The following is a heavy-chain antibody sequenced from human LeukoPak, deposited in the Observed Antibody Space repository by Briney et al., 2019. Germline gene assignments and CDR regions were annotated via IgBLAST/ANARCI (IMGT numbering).Heavy chain of an antibody. J-gene: IGHJ4*02. CDR1: GYTLTSYA. CDR2: INVGNGNT. Sequence: ASVKVSCKASGYTLTSYAIHRVRQAPGQSPEWMGWINVGNGNTKYSQKFQGRVTITRDTSASTAYMELSSLRSEDTAVYYCARLTVTPYYFDYWGQGTLVTVSS. CDR3: ARLTVTPYYFDY. V-gene: IGHV1-3*01. D-gene: IGHD4-17*01.